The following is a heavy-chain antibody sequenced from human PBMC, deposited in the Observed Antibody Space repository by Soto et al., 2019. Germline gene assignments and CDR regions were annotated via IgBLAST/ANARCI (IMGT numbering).Heavy chain of an antibody. CDR2: ISFDGSNK. D-gene: IGHD1-1*01. J-gene: IGHJ6*02. V-gene: IGHV3-30*18. Sequence: GGSLRLSCAASGFTFSSFGMHWVRQAPGKGLEWVAVISFDGSNKYYAGSVKGRFTISRDNSKNTLSLQMNSLKAEDTAVYYCAKDRSKYSNNWPAYYGLDVWGQGTTVTVSS. CDR3: AKDRSKYSNNWPAYYGLDV. CDR1: GFTFSSFG.